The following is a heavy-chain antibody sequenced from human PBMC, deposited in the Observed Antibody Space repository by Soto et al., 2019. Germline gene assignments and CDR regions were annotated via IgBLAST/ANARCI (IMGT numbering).Heavy chain of an antibody. CDR1: GFTFRSYS. J-gene: IGHJ6*02. CDR2: IRSSNRTI. CDR3: AREGWPIRKTGMYX. D-gene: IGHD2-15*01. Sequence: GGSLRLSCAASGFTFRSYSMNWVRQAPGKGLEWVSYIRSSNRTITYAHSVKVRFIISRDNSKNSLYLQMHSLRDEETAVYYCAREGWPIRKTGMYXWGQGTSVTVS. V-gene: IGHV3-48*02.